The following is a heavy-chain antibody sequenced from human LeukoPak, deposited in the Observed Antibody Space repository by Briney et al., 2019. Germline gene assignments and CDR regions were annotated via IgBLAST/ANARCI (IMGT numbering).Heavy chain of an antibody. CDR1: GGSISSSSYY. CDR2: IYYSGST. Sequence: SETLSLTCTVSGGSISSSSYYWGWIRQPPGKGLGWINSIYYSGSTYYNPSLKSRVTISVDTSKNQFSLKLSSVTAADTAVYYCAVTSGSYGPDNWFDPWGQGTLVTVSS. V-gene: IGHV4-39*07. CDR3: AVTSGSYGPDNWFDP. J-gene: IGHJ5*02. D-gene: IGHD1-26*01.